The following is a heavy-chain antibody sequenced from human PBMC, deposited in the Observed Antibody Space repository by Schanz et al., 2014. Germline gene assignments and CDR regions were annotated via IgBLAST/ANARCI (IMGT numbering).Heavy chain of an antibody. CDR2: INHGGST. Sequence: QVQLQESGPGLVKPSQTLSLTCTVSGGSIRSGTYYWSWIRQPPGKGLEWIAEINHGGSTNYNPSLKSRVTISLDTSKNQFSLKVRSVTAADTAVYYCARDSLRGATGGYGMDVWGQGTTVTVSS. CDR3: ARDSLRGATGGYGMDV. CDR1: GGSIRSGTYY. V-gene: IGHV4-30-4*01. D-gene: IGHD2-8*02. J-gene: IGHJ6*02.